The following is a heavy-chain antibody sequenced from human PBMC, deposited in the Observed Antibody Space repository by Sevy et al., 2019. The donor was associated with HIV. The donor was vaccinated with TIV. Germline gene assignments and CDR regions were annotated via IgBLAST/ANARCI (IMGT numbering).Heavy chain of an antibody. D-gene: IGHD6-19*01. Sequence: GGSLRLSCEASGFSVGGNYMAWVRQAPGKGLEWVRVIYSGKCTDYRDSVNGRFTSSSYSSKNTLYLQMDSLSAGDTAVYSSGRVQSHTGWFDYWGQGSLVTVSS. CDR3: GRVQSHTGWFDY. CDR2: IYSGKCT. V-gene: IGHV3-53*01. J-gene: IGHJ4*02. CDR1: GFSVGGNY.